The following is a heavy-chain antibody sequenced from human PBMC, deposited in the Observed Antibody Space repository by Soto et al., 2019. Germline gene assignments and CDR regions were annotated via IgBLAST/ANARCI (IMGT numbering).Heavy chain of an antibody. CDR3: ARLPQQLSPGYYGMDV. CDR2: IYYSGST. CDR1: GGSISSGDYY. J-gene: IGHJ6*02. D-gene: IGHD6-13*01. Sequence: SETLSLTCTVSGGSISSGDYYWSWIRQPPGKGLEWIGYIYYSGSTYYNPSLKSRITISVDTSKNQFSLKLSSVTAADTAVYYCARLPQQLSPGYYGMDVWGQGTTVTVSS. V-gene: IGHV4-30-4*01.